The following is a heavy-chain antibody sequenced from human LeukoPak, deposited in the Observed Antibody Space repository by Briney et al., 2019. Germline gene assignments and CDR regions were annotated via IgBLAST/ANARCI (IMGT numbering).Heavy chain of an antibody. J-gene: IGHJ5*02. D-gene: IGHD6-6*01. CDR3: ARDSRLAAPGWFDP. Sequence: ASVKASCKASGYTFTSYYTHWVRQAPGQGLEWMGIINPSGGSTSYAQKFQGRVTMTRDMSTSTVYMELSSLRSEDTAVYYCARDSRLAAPGWFDPWGQGTLVTVSS. CDR2: INPSGGST. V-gene: IGHV1-46*01. CDR1: GYTFTSYY.